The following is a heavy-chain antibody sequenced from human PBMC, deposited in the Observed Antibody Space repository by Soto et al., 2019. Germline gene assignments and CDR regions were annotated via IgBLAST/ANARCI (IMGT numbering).Heavy chain of an antibody. J-gene: IGHJ6*03. Sequence: RHPWSGSGVTIGNLCIRRIRKKKGKGLEWVGRIKSKIDDETTEYAAPVKGRFTISRDDSKNTLYLQMNSLKTEDTAVYYCAKDLGGWYDYYYYMDVWGKGTTVTVSS. CDR3: AKDLGGWYDYYYYMDV. CDR1: GVTIGNLC. D-gene: IGHD6-19*01. V-gene: IGHV3-15*01. CDR2: IKSKIDDETT.